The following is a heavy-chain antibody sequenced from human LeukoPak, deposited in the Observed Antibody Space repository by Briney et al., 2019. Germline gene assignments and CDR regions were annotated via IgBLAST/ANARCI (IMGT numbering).Heavy chain of an antibody. CDR3: ARDVSYYDFWSGYYLGYYYYMDV. CDR2: VSSSSSYI. V-gene: IGHV3-21*01. D-gene: IGHD3-3*01. J-gene: IGHJ6*03. Sequence: GGSLRLSCAASGFTFSSYSMNWVRQAPGKGLEWVSSVSSSSSYIYYADSVKGRFTISRDNAKNSLYLQMNSLRAEDTAVYYCARDVSYYDFWSGYYLGYYYYMDVWGKGTTVTVSS. CDR1: GFTFSSYS.